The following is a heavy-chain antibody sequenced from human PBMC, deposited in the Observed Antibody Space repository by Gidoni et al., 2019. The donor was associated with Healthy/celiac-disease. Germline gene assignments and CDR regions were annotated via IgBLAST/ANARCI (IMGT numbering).Heavy chain of an antibody. CDR1: GCTLDDYA. Sequence: EVQLVESGGGLVKPGRCQRSSCAASGCTLDDYAMHWVRLAPGKGLACVSGISWNGGSLGYADSVKVRFTISSTTAKNSLYLQMNSLRAEDTALYYCAKDTDPFGGGGPGGYWGQGTLVTVSS. CDR2: ISWNGGSL. D-gene: IGHD3-16*01. V-gene: IGHV3-9*01. J-gene: IGHJ4*02. CDR3: AKDTDPFGGGGPGGY.